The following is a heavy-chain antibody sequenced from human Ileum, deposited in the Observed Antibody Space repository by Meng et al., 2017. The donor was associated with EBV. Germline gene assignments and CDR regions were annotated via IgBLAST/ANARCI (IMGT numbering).Heavy chain of an antibody. Sequence: QVQLQESGPGLVKPSGXLSLTCAVSGGSISGSNWWSWVRQSPEKGLEWIGEMSDSGITHYNPSLKSRVTISADKSNNQFSLKLSSVTSADTAVYYCARNGEKYFEYWGQGTLVTVSS. J-gene: IGHJ4*02. CDR1: GGSISGSNW. CDR2: MSDSGIT. V-gene: IGHV4-4*02. D-gene: IGHD2-8*01. CDR3: ARNGEKYFEY.